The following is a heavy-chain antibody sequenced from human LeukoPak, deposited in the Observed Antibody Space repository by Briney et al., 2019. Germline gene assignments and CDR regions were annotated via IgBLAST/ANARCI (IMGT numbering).Heavy chain of an antibody. CDR3: ARPMRGYSYGYGAFDI. CDR2: IYTGDSDT. V-gene: IGHV5-51*01. D-gene: IGHD5-18*01. J-gene: IGHJ3*02. Sequence: GESLKISCNGSGYSFTSYWIGWVRHLPRKGLEWVGIIYTGDSDTRYNPSFQGQVTISADKSISTAYLQWSSLKASDPAMYYCARPMRGYSYGYGAFDIWGQGTMVTVSS. CDR1: GYSFTSYW.